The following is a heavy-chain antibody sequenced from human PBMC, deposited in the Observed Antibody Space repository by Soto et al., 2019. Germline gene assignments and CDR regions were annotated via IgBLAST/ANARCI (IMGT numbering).Heavy chain of an antibody. CDR2: ISTGNGNT. CDR3: AKGSQMWTPDY. V-gene: IGHV1-3*04. J-gene: IGHJ4*02. Sequence: QVQLVQSGAEVKKPGASVKVSCKASGYTFTDYAMHWVRQAPGQRLEWMGWISTGNGNTKYSQKFQGRVTITRDTSATTAYMELSSLRSEDTAVYYCAKGSQMWTPDYWVQGTLVTVSS. CDR1: GYTFTDYA. D-gene: IGHD2-21*01.